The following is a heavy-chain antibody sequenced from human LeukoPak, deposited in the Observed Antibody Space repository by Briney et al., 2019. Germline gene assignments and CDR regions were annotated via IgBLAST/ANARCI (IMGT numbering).Heavy chain of an antibody. D-gene: IGHD1-26*01. CDR1: GFTFSSYS. J-gene: IGHJ4*02. V-gene: IGHV3-21*04. CDR2: ISSSSSYI. CDR3: ARGPIGGGGELID. Sequence: GGSLSLSCAVSGFTFSSYSMHWVRPAPGRGLEWVSSISSSSSYIYYADSVKGRFTISRDNAKNSLYLQMNSLRAGDTAVYYCARGPIGGGGELIDWGQGTLVTVSS.